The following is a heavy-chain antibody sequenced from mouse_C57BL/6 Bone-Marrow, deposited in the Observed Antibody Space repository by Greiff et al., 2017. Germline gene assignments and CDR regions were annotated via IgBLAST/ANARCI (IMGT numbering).Heavy chain of an antibody. J-gene: IGHJ3*01. CDR3: ARHEDLDWAWFAY. Sequence: QVHVKQSGAELVKPGASVKLSCKASGYTFTEYTIHWVKQRSGQGLEWIGWFYPGSGSIKYNEKFKDKATLTEDKSSSTVYMERSRLTSEESAVYFCARHEDLDWAWFAYWGQGTLVTVSA. CDR2: FYPGSGSI. CDR1: GYTFTEYT. D-gene: IGHD4-1*01. V-gene: IGHV1-62-2*01.